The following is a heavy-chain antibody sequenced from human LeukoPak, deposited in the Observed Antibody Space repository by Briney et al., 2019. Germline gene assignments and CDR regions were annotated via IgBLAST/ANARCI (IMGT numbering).Heavy chain of an antibody. V-gene: IGHV3-30*18. D-gene: IGHD4-17*01. CDR2: ISYDGSNK. CDR1: GFTFSSYG. Sequence: GRSLRPSCAASGFTFSSYGMHWVRQAPGKGLEWVAVISYDGSNKYYADSVKGRFTISRDNSKNTLYLQMNSLRAEDTAVYYCAKEDYGDYVGEHYYGMDVWGQGTTVTVSS. CDR3: AKEDYGDYVGEHYYGMDV. J-gene: IGHJ6*02.